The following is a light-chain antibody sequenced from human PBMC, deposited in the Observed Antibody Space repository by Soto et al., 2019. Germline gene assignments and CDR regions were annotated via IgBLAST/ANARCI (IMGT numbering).Light chain of an antibody. CDR2: EVN. CDR1: SSDVGGYNY. V-gene: IGLV2-8*01. CDR3: CSGAGSNNYV. J-gene: IGLJ1*01. Sequence: QSVLTQPPSASGSPGQSVTISCTGTSSDVGGYNYVSWYQQHPGKAPKLVIFEVNKRPSGVPDRFSGSKSGNTASLTVSGIQADDEADYYCCSGAGSNNYVFGTGTKLTVL.